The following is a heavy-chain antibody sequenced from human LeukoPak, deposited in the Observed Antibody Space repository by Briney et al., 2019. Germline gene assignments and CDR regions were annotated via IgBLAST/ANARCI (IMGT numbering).Heavy chain of an antibody. CDR3: ARARRYCSSTSCYLNY. D-gene: IGHD2-2*01. Sequence: PGGSLRLSCAASGFTFSSYAMHWVRQAPGKGLEWVAVISYDGSNKYYADSVKGRFTISRDNSKNTLYLQMNSLRAEDTAVYYCARARRYCSSTSCYLNYWGQGTLVTVSS. CDR1: GFTFSSYA. CDR2: ISYDGSNK. V-gene: IGHV3-30-3*01. J-gene: IGHJ4*02.